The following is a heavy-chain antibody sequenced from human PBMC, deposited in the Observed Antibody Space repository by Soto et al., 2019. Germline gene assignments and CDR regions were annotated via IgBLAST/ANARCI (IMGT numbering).Heavy chain of an antibody. CDR3: ARDKGNILTGYYLDY. CDR2: INPNSGGT. CDR1: GYTFTGYY. J-gene: IGHJ4*02. Sequence: ASVKVSCKASGYTFTGYYMHWVRQAPGQGLEWMGWINPNSGGTNYAQKFQGWVTMTRDTSISTAYIELSRLRSDDTAVYYCARDKGNILTGYYLDYWGQGTLVTVSS. V-gene: IGHV1-2*04. D-gene: IGHD3-9*01.